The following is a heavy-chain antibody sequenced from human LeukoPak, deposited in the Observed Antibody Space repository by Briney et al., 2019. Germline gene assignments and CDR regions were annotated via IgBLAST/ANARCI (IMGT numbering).Heavy chain of an antibody. D-gene: IGHD3-10*01. CDR3: ARSPPNYYGSGSH. V-gene: IGHV3-30*04. J-gene: IGHJ4*02. CDR1: GFTFSSYA. Sequence: PGRSLRLSCAASGFTFSSYAMHWVRQAPGKGLEWVAVISYDGSNKYYADSVKGRFTISRDNSKNTLYLQMNSLRAEDTAVYYRARSPPNYYGSGSHWGQGTLVTVSS. CDR2: ISYDGSNK.